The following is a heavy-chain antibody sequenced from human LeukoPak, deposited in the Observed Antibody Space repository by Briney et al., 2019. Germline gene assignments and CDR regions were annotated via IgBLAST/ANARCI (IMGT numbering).Heavy chain of an antibody. Sequence: GGSLRLSCAASGFTFSSYSMNWVRQAPGKGLEWVSYISGRSSTKYYADSVKGRFTISRDNAENTLYLQMNSLRVEDTAVYYCARVRLDSGTYSLYYWGQGTLVTVSS. CDR3: ARVRLDSGTYSLYY. J-gene: IGHJ4*02. V-gene: IGHV3-48*01. CDR1: GFTFSSYS. D-gene: IGHD3-10*01. CDR2: ISGRSSTK.